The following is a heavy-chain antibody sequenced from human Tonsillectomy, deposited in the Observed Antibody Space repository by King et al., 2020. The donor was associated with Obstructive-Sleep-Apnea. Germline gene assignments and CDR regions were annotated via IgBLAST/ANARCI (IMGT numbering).Heavy chain of an antibody. Sequence: LQLQESGPGLVKPSETLSLTCTVSGGSINNSPYYWGWIRQPPGKGLEWIGSIYYSGSAYYNPSLKSRVTISVDTSKNQFSLKLTSVTAADTAVYYCVRVAVYSIGYYFLDYWGQGTLVSVPS. CDR1: GGSINNSPYY. J-gene: IGHJ4*02. D-gene: IGHD3-22*01. V-gene: IGHV4-39*07. CDR3: VRVAVYSIGYYFLDY. CDR2: IYYSGSA.